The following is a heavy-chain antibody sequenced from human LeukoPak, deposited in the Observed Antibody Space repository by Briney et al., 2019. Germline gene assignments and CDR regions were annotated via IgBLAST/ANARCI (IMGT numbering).Heavy chain of an antibody. D-gene: IGHD1-14*01. CDR3: TRASNRAFDI. V-gene: IGHV6-1*01. CDR1: GDSVSSINAA. CDR2: TYYRSEWGS. J-gene: IGHJ3*02. Sequence: SQTLSLTCAISGDSVSSINAAWNWIRQSPSRGLEWLGRTYYRSEWGSDYAVSVKSRIIISPDTSKNQFSPQLNSVTPEDTAVYYCTRASNRAFDIWGQGTMVTVSS.